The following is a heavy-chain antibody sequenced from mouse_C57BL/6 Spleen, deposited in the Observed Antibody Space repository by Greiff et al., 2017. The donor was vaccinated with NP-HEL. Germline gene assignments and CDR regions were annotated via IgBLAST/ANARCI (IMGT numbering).Heavy chain of an antibody. D-gene: IGHD2-5*01. CDR2: INPGSGGT. Sequence: QVQLQQSGAELVRPGTSVKVSCKASGYAFTNYLIEWVKQRPGQGLEWIGVINPGSGGTNYNEKFKGKATLTADKSSSTAYMQLSSLTCEDSAVYFCARGDYSNYFCDYWGQGTTLTVSA. V-gene: IGHV1-54*01. CDR3: ARGDYSNYFCDY. CDR1: GYAFTNYL. J-gene: IGHJ2*01.